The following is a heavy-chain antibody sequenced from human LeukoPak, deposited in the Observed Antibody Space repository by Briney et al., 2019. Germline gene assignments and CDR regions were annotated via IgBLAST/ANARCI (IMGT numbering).Heavy chain of an antibody. CDR3: ARAPAYCGGDCYSA. CDR2: INPKNGGT. J-gene: IGHJ5*02. D-gene: IGHD2-21*02. CDR1: EYTFTDYY. Sequence: ASVKVSCKASEYTFTDYYMHWVRQAPGQGLEWMGRINPKNGGTNYAQKFQGRVTMTRDTSIRTAYMELSRLRSDDTAVYYCARAPAYCGGDCYSAWGQGTLVTVSS. V-gene: IGHV1-2*06.